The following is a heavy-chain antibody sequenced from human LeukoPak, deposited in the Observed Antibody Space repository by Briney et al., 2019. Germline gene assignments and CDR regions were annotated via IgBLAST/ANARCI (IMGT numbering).Heavy chain of an antibody. Sequence: GGFLRLSCAASGTTFDSHYMTWVRQTPEKGLEWVANINQDGSEKNYVDSVKGRFTISRDNSKNTLYLQMNSLRAEDTAVYYCAKPSLREQQLIYGMDVWGQGTTVTVSS. J-gene: IGHJ6*02. D-gene: IGHD6-13*01. CDR1: GTTFDSHY. CDR2: INQDGSEK. CDR3: AKPSLREQQLIYGMDV. V-gene: IGHV3-7*01.